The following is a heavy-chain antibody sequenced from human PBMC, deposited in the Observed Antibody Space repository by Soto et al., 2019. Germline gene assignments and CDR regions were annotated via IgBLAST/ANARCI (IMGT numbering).Heavy chain of an antibody. J-gene: IGHJ4*02. CDR2: ISDHNDNT. CDR1: GYTFTTYG. D-gene: IGHD1-1*01. CDR3: ARGRYGDY. V-gene: IGHV1-18*01. Sequence: QVHLVQSGAEVRKPGASVKVSCKGSGYTFTTYGITWVRQAPGQGLEWMGWISDHNDNTYYAQTVQGRVTVTRDVSPSTAYMELRNLRSEDTAVYYCARGRYGDYWGQGALVTVSS.